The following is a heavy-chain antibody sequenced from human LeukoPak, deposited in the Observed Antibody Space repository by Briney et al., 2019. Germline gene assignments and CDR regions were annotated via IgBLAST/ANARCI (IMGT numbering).Heavy chain of an antibody. V-gene: IGHV1-46*01. CDR3: ARNRSAWSYSFDY. Sequence: ASVKVSCKTSGYIFTSHKIHWVRQAPGHGLEWMAIIDPNGRTTYAQEVQDRVTLTRDTSTRTFYMELSSLRSEDTAVYYCARNRSAWSYSFDYWGQGTLVTVSS. CDR1: GYIFTSHK. J-gene: IGHJ4*02. CDR2: IDPNGRT. D-gene: IGHD6-19*01.